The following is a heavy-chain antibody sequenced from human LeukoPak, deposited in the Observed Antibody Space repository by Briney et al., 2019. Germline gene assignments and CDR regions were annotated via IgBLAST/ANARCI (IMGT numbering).Heavy chain of an antibody. Sequence: PGGSLRLSCTASGFPFGDFAMSWFRQAPGRGLEWVGFIRSRAFSGTAEYAASVTGRFTISRDDSKGIAYLQMNSLKTEDTAVYYCTRDQTPYYWGQGTLVTVSS. J-gene: IGHJ4*02. CDR2: IRSRAFSGTA. CDR1: GFPFGDFA. CDR3: TRDQTPYY. V-gene: IGHV3-49*03.